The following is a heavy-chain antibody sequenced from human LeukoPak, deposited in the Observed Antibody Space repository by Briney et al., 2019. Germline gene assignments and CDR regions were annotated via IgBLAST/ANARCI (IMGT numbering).Heavy chain of an antibody. Sequence: GRSLRLSCAASGFTFSSYAMHWVRQAPGQGLEWAAVISYDGSNKYYADSVKGRFTISRDNSKNTLYLQMNSLRAEDTAVYYCARDIYGYSYGYEFQHWGQGTLVTVSS. V-gene: IGHV3-30*04. J-gene: IGHJ1*01. CDR2: ISYDGSNK. D-gene: IGHD5-18*01. CDR1: GFTFSSYA. CDR3: ARDIYGYSYGYEFQH.